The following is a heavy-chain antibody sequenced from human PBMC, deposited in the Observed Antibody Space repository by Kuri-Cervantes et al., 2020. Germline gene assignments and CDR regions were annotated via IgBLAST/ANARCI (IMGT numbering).Heavy chain of an antibody. CDR3: ASTPTYSSSSLWFDP. Sequence: ASVKVSCKASGYTFTGYYMHWVRQAPGQGLEWMGWINPNSGGTNYAQKFQGRVTMTRDTSISTAYMELSRLRSDDTAVYYCASTPTYSSSSLWFDPWGQGTLVTVSS. CDR2: INPNSGGT. CDR1: GYTFTGYY. J-gene: IGHJ5*02. V-gene: IGHV1-2*02. D-gene: IGHD6-6*01.